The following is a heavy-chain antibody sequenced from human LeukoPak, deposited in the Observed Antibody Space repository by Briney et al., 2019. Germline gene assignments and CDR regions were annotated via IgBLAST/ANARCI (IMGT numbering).Heavy chain of an antibody. Sequence: PGGSLRLSCAVSGFTFSSYWMSWFRQAPGKGLEWVANINQDGSQKFSMDSVKGRFTISRDNAKNSLSLQMNSLRVEDTAVYYCARDWFDGDYDRFDYWGQGTLVTVSS. CDR3: ARDWFDGDYDRFDY. J-gene: IGHJ4*02. CDR1: GFTFSSYW. CDR2: INQDGSQK. D-gene: IGHD4-17*01. V-gene: IGHV3-7*03.